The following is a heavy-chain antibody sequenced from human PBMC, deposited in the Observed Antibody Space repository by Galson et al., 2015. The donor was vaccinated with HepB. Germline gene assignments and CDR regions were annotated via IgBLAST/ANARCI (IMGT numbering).Heavy chain of an antibody. CDR3: TRAHFWGPYDY. Sequence: SLRLSCAASGLTFSSKWMHWVRQAPGKGLVWVSRISSDGSDTAYADFVKGRFTISRDNARNTVYLQMNTLRADDTAVYYCTRAHFWGPYDYWGQGTLVTVSA. V-gene: IGHV3-74*01. D-gene: IGHD7-27*01. J-gene: IGHJ4*02. CDR1: GLTFSSKW. CDR2: ISSDGSDT.